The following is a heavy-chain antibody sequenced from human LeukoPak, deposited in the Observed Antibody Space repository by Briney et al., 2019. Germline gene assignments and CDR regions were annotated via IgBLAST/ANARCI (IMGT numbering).Heavy chain of an antibody. D-gene: IGHD1-26*01. CDR2: IDVGNGNT. J-gene: IGHJ4*02. CDR3: ARERTWEPINY. CDR1: GYTFTNCA. V-gene: IGHV1-3*01. Sequence: ASVKVSCKASGYTFTNCAMHWVRQAPGQRLEWMGWIDVGNGNTKYSQKFQGRVTITGDTSASTAYMELSSLRSEDTAVYYCARERTWEPINYWGQGTLVTVSS.